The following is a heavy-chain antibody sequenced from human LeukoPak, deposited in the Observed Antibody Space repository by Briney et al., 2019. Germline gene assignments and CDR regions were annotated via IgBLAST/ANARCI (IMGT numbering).Heavy chain of an antibody. CDR1: GGSFSGYY. CDR2: INHSGST. V-gene: IGHV4-34*01. J-gene: IGHJ4*02. Sequence: PSETLSLTCAVYGGSFSGYYWTWIRQPPGKGLEWIGEINHSGSTNYNPSLKSRVTMSVDTSKNQFSLKLSSVTAADTAVYYCARAGAYCGGDCYSDDLYYFDYWGQGTLVTVSS. CDR3: ARAGAYCGGDCYSDDLYYFDY. D-gene: IGHD2-21*02.